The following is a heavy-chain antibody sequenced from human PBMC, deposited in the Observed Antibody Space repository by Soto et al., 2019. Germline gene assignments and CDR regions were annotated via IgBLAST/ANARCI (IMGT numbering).Heavy chain of an antibody. V-gene: IGHV3-30-3*01. Sequence: QVQLVESGGGVVQPGRSLRLSCAASGFTFSSYAMHWVRQAPGKGLEWVAVISYDGSNKYYADSVKGRFTISRDNSKHTLYLQMHSLRAEDTAVYYCARGGGGYFCYYGMDVLGPRTTVTVSS. CDR1: GFTFSSYA. CDR3: ARGGGGYFCYYGMDV. J-gene: IGHJ6*02. CDR2: ISYDGSNK. D-gene: IGHD2-21*01.